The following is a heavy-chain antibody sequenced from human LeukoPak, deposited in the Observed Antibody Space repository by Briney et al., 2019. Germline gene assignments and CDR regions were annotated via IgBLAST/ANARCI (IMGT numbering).Heavy chain of an antibody. D-gene: IGHD6-19*01. V-gene: IGHV3-23*01. J-gene: IGHJ4*02. Sequence: GGSLRLSCAASGFTFSSYAMNWVRQAPGKGLEWVSAISGSGGSTFYTDSVKGRFTFSRDNSKNTLYLQMNSLRAEDTAVYYCAKDKVAVAGTGSPYWGQGTLVTVSS. CDR2: ISGSGGST. CDR1: GFTFSSYA. CDR3: AKDKVAVAGTGSPY.